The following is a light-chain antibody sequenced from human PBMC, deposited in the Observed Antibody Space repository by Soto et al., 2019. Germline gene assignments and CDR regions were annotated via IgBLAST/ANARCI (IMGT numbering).Light chain of an antibody. CDR2: DAS. CDR1: QSISSW. CDR3: QQYNDYSAWT. Sequence: DIQMTQSPSTVSASVGDRVTITCRASQSISSWLAWYQQKPGKAPKLLVYDASTLQSGVVSRFSGSGSGTGFTLIISGLQPDDSATYYCQQYNDYSAWTFGQGTKVDIK. J-gene: IGKJ1*01. V-gene: IGKV1-5*01.